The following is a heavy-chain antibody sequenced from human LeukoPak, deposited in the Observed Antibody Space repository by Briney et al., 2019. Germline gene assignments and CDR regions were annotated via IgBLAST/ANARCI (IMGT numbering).Heavy chain of an antibody. CDR3: VRAEGLSCSSTSCYLDYYYYYYMDV. Sequence: ASVKVSCKASGYTFTSYAMNWVRQAPGQGLEWMGWINTNTGNPTYAQGFTGRFVFSLDTSVSTAYLQISSLKAEDTAVYYCVRAEGLSCSSTSCYLDYYYYYYMDVWGKGTTVTVSS. V-gene: IGHV7-4-1*02. CDR2: INTNTGNP. D-gene: IGHD2-2*01. CDR1: GYTFTSYA. J-gene: IGHJ6*03.